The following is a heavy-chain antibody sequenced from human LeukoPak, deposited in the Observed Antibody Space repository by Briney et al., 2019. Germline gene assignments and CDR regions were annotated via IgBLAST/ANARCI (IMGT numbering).Heavy chain of an antibody. Sequence: PSETLSLTCTVSAGSSSSYYWSWIRQPPGKGLEWIAYIYYSGSTNYNPSLKSRVTISVDTSKNQFSLKLSSVTAADTAVYYCARRYGSGSSGTFDYWGQGTLVTVSS. J-gene: IGHJ4*02. V-gene: IGHV4-59*12. CDR3: ARRYGSGSSGTFDY. CDR1: AGSSSSYY. D-gene: IGHD3-10*01. CDR2: IYYSGST.